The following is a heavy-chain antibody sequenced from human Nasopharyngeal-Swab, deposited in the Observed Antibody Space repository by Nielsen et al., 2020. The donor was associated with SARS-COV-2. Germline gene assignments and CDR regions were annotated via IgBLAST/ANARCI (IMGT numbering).Heavy chain of an antibody. D-gene: IGHD5-12*01. J-gene: IGHJ6*02. V-gene: IGHV3-53*01. CDR1: GFTVSSNY. CDR3: AKDRDSGDDSEEYYHYYGMDV. CDR2: ISGDSDST. Sequence: GGSLRLSCAASGFTVSSNYMSWVRQAPGKGLEWVSVISGDSDSTYYTDSVRGRFTISRDNSKNTLNLQMNNLRAEDTAIYYCAKDRDSGDDSEEYYHYYGMDVWGQGAPVTVSS.